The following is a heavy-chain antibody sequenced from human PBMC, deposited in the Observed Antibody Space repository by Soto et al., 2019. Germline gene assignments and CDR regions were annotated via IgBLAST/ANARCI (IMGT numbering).Heavy chain of an antibody. J-gene: IGHJ6*03. D-gene: IGHD2-2*01. Sequence: PGESLKISCKGSGYSFTSYWIGWVRQMPGKGLEWMGIIYPGDSDTRYSPSFQGQVTISADKSISTAYLQWSSLKASDTAMYYCALCSSTSEDYYYYMDVWGKGTTVTVSS. V-gene: IGHV5-51*01. CDR3: ALCSSTSEDYYYYMDV. CDR2: IYPGDSDT. CDR1: GYSFTSYW.